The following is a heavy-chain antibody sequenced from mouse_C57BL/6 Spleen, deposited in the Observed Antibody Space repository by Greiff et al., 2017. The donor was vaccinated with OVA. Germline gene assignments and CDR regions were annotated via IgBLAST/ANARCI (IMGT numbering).Heavy chain of an antibody. Sequence: VQLQQPGTELVKPGASVKLSCKASGYTFTSYWMHWVKQRPGQGLEWIGNINPSNGGTNYNEKFKSKATLTVDKSSSTAYMQLSSLTSEDSAVDYCARGGYSSSYEGGFAYWGQGTLVTVSA. CDR2: INPSNGGT. J-gene: IGHJ3*01. CDR1: GYTFTSYW. V-gene: IGHV1-53*01. D-gene: IGHD1-1*01. CDR3: ARGGYSSSYEGGFAY.